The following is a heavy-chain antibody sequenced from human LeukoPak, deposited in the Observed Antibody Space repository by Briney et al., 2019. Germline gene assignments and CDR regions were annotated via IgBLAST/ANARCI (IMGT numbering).Heavy chain of an antibody. CDR2: ISSSSYI. J-gene: IGHJ4*02. V-gene: IGHV3-21*01. D-gene: IGHD3-22*01. CDR1: GFTFSSYS. CDR3: ARSPNSSGYLEYFDY. Sequence: KPGGSLRLSCAASGFTFSSYSMNWVRQAPGKGLEWVSSISSSSYIYYADSVKGRFTISRDNAKNSLYLQMNSLRAEDTAVYYCARSPNSSGYLEYFDYWGQGTLVTVSS.